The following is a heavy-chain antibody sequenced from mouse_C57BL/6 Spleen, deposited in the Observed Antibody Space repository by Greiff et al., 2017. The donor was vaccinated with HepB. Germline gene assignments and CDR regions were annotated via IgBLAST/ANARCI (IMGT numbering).Heavy chain of an antibody. CDR2: IDPSDSYT. J-gene: IGHJ2*01. V-gene: IGHV1-69*01. D-gene: IGHD1-1*01. CDR3: ARSPYYGSSSDY. Sequence: QVQLQQPGAELVMPGASVKLSCKASGYTFTSYWMHWVKQRPGQGLEWIGEIDPSDSYTNYNQKFKGKSTLTVDKSSSTADMQLSSLTSEDSAVYYCARSPYYGSSSDYWGQGTTLTVSS. CDR1: GYTFTSYW.